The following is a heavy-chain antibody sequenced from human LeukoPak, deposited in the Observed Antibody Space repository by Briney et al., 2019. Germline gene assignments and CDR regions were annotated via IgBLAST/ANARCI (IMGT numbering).Heavy chain of an antibody. V-gene: IGHV3-30*04. CDR1: GFTFSSHA. D-gene: IGHD4-17*01. Sequence: PGRSLRLSCAASGFTFSSHAMHWVRQAPGKGLEWVAVISYDGSNKYYADSVKGRFTISRDNSKNTLYLQMNSLRAEDTAVYYCARHSSYGDFDYWGQGTLVTVSS. CDR3: ARHSSYGDFDY. CDR2: ISYDGSNK. J-gene: IGHJ4*02.